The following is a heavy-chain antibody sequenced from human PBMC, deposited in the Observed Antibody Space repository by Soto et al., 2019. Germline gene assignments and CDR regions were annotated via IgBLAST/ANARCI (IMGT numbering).Heavy chain of an antibody. D-gene: IGHD4-17*01. J-gene: IGHJ2*01. V-gene: IGHV4-30-2*01. CDR1: GGSMSRGTYS. CDR3: ARGGATTVAPFWYFDL. Sequence: QMQLQESGSGLIEASGGLSLFCTVSGGSMSRGTYSWSWVRQAPGKGPEWIGYIFWSGNWHHHPSLKGRVTISLDRSRNQFSLVLRSMTAADTGTYFCARGGATTVAPFWYFDLWGRGTLVTVSS. CDR2: IFWSGNW.